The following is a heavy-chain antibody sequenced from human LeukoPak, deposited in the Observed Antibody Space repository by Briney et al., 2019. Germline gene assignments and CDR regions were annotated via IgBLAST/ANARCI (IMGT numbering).Heavy chain of an antibody. CDR2: ISGSGGST. CDR3: AKDLRLRDFWSGYDY. CDR1: GFTFNSYA. J-gene: IGHJ4*02. D-gene: IGHD3-3*01. V-gene: IGHV3-23*01. Sequence: GGSLRLSCAASGFTFNSYAMSWVRQAPGKGLEWVSAISGSGGSTYYADSVKGRFTISRDNSKNTLYLQMNSLRAEDTAVYYCAKDLRLRDFWSGYDYWGQGTLVTVSS.